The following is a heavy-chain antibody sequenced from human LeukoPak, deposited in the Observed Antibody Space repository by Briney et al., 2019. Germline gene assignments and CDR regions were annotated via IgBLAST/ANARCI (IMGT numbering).Heavy chain of an antibody. CDR2: INGDGSST. D-gene: IGHD3-22*01. CDR3: AAYDSSGYASKYFQH. J-gene: IGHJ1*01. CDR1: GFTFSTYW. Sequence: GGSLRLSCAASGFTFSTYWMHWVRQAPGKGLVGVSRINGDGSSTNYADSVKGRSTISRDNPKNTLYLQINSLRAEDTAVYYCAAYDSSGYASKYFQHWGQGTLVTVSS. V-gene: IGHV3-74*01.